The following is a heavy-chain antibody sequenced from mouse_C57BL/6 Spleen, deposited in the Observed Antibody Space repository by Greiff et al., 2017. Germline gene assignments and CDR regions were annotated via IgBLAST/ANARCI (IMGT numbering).Heavy chain of an antibody. Sequence: QVQLKQPGAELVKPGASVKMSCKASGYTFTSYWITWVKQRPGQGLEWIGDIYPGSGSTNYNEKFKSKATLTVDTSSSTAYMQLSSLTSEDSAVYYCARSTLDYAMDYWGQGTSVTVSS. CDR2: IYPGSGST. J-gene: IGHJ4*01. CDR1: GYTFTSYW. V-gene: IGHV1-55*01. CDR3: ARSTLDYAMDY. D-gene: IGHD2-1*01.